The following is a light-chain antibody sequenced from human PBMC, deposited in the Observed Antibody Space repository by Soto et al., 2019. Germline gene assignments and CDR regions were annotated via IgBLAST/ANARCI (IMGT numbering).Light chain of an antibody. J-gene: IGKJ1*01. CDR1: QTVRNNY. Sequence: EFVLTQSPGTLSLSPGERATLSCRASQTVRNNYLAWYQQKPGQAPRLLIYDASSRATGIPDRFSGGGSGTDLTLTIRRLEHEDFAVYYCQQYGSSPVFGQGTKVDNK. V-gene: IGKV3-20*01. CDR3: QQYGSSPV. CDR2: DAS.